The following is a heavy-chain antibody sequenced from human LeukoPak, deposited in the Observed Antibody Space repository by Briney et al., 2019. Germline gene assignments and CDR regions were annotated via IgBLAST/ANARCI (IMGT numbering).Heavy chain of an antibody. V-gene: IGHV4-34*01. CDR3: ARDRLHYDSKGYGMDV. J-gene: IGHJ6*02. CDR1: GGSFSGYY. D-gene: IGHD3-22*01. CDR2: INHSGST. Sequence: PSETLSLTCAVYGGSFSGYYWSWIRQPPGKGLEWIGEINHSGSTNYNPSLKSRVTISVDTSKNQFSLKLSSVTAADTAVYYCARDRLHYDSKGYGMDVWGQGTTVTVSS.